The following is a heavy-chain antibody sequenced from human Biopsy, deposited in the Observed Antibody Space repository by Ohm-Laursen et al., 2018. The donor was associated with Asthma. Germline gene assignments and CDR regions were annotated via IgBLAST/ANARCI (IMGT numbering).Heavy chain of an antibody. J-gene: IGHJ4*02. CDR2: ISYGGSSI. D-gene: IGHD6-19*01. CDR3: AREGVAGTHIED. CDR1: KFIFRNYA. Sequence: SLRLSCTASKFIFRNYAMHWVRQSPDKGLEWVAVISYGGSSIYYADSVKGRFTISRDNSKNTLSLQMNSLTAEDTAVYYCAREGVAGTHIEDWGQGTLVTVSS. V-gene: IGHV3-30-3*01.